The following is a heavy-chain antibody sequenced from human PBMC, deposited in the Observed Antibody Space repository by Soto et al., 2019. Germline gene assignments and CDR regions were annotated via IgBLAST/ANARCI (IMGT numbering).Heavy chain of an antibody. J-gene: IGHJ6*02. CDR1: GYSLTELS. CDR2: YDLEKGET. D-gene: IGHD6-6*01. V-gene: IGHV1-24*01. Sequence: ASVKVSCKVSGYSLTELSIHWVRQAPGEGLEWMGGYDLEKGETIYAQKFQGRVTMTEDSPADTPYMQLRSLRSEDTAVYYCARDAGSSSSGRIYYYYGMDVWGQGTTVTVSS. CDR3: ARDAGSSSSGRIYYYYGMDV.